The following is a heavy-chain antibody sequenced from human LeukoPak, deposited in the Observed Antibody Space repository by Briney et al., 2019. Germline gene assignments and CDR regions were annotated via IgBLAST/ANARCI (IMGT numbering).Heavy chain of an antibody. J-gene: IGHJ4*02. D-gene: IGHD2-2*01. CDR3: AKGRGCSSTSCPLL. CDR2: ISGSGGST. CDR1: GFTFSSYS. V-gene: IGHV3-23*01. Sequence: PGGSLRLSCAASGFTFSSYSMNWVRQAPGKGLEWVSAISGSGGSTYYADSVKGRFTISRDNSKNTLYLQMNSLRAEDTAVYYCAKGRGCSSTSCPLLWGQGTLVSVSS.